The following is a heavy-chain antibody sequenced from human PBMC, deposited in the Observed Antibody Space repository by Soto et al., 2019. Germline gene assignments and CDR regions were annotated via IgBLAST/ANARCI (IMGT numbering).Heavy chain of an antibody. Sequence: TSETLSLTCTVSGASISSGDSYWSWIRQPPGKGLEWIGYINYSGSTFYIPSLKSRVTISIDTSTNPFSLKLSSVTAADTAWYYCARHVPYCRDTSHGAYGRDVWGKGTTVTSPQ. CDR1: GASISSGDSY. V-gene: IGHV4-30-4*01. D-gene: IGHD2-2*01. J-gene: IGHJ6*04. CDR2: INYSGST. CDR3: ARHVPYCRDTSHGAYGRDV.